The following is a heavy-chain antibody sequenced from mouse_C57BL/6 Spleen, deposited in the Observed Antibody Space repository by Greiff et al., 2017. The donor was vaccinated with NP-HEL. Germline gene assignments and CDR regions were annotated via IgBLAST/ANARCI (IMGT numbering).Heavy chain of an antibody. J-gene: IGHJ4*01. CDR1: GYSFTDYN. Sequence: EVKLMESGPELVKPGASVKISCKASGYSFTDYNMNWVKQSNGKSLEWIGVINPNYGTTSYNQKFKGKATLTVDQSSSTAYMQLNSLTSEDSAVYYCARALYPSYAMDYWGQGTSVTVSS. V-gene: IGHV1-39*01. D-gene: IGHD2-1*01. CDR2: INPNYGTT. CDR3: ARALYPSYAMDY.